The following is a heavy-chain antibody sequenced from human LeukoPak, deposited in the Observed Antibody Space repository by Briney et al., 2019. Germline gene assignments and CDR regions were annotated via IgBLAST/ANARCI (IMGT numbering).Heavy chain of an antibody. CDR3: AKGGYCDGVSCYGYYYMDV. Sequence: GGSLRLSCAASGFTFSGYAMNWVRQAPGKGLEWVSAISSAGGSTYYADSVKGRFTISRDNSKHTLFLQMNSLRAEDTAVYYCAKGGYCDGVSCYGYYYMDVWGKGTTVTVSS. D-gene: IGHD2-15*01. J-gene: IGHJ6*03. V-gene: IGHV3-23*01. CDR1: GFTFSGYA. CDR2: ISSAGGST.